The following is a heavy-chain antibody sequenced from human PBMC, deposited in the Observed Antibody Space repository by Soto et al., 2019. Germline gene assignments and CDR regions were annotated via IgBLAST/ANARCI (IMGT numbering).Heavy chain of an antibody. CDR3: ARASAVVVPAANDAFDI. J-gene: IGHJ3*02. Sequence: QVQLVQSGAEVKKPGSSVKVSCKASGGTFSSYTISWVRQAPGQGLEWMGRIIPILGIANYAQKFQGRVTITADKSTSTAYMELSSLRSEDTAVYYCARASAVVVPAANDAFDIWGKGTMVTVSS. CDR1: GGTFSSYT. V-gene: IGHV1-69*02. D-gene: IGHD2-2*01. CDR2: IIPILGIA.